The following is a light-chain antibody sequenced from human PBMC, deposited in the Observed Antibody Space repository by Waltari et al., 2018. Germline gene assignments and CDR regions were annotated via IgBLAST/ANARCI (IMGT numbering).Light chain of an antibody. CDR3: SSYTPSGTLV. CDR2: DLS. CDR1: SSDVGTYNR. J-gene: IGLJ2*01. Sequence: SALTQPPSVSGSPGQSVTISCSGTSSDVGTYNRVSWYQQPPGTAPKLIIFDLSSRPSGVPDRFSGSKSGSTASLTISGLQAEDEGDYYCSSYTPSGTLVFGGGTKLTVL. V-gene: IGLV2-18*02.